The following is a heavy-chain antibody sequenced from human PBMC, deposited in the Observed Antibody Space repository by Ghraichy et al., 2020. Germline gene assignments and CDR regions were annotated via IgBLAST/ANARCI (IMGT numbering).Heavy chain of an antibody. CDR1: GGSISSYY. CDR3: ARGATVTSTAPHH. V-gene: IGHV4-59*01. J-gene: IGHJ1*01. CDR2: IFYSGNT. Sequence: SETLSLTCTVSGGSISSYYWSWIRQPPGKELEWIGYIFYSGNTNYNPSLKSRVTMSVDTSNNQFYLKLSSGTAADTAGYYCARGATVTSTAPHHWGQGNLVNVSS. D-gene: IGHD4-17*01.